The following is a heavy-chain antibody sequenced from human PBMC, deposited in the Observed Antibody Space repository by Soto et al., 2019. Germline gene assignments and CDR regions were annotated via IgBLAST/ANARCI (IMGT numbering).Heavy chain of an antibody. CDR3: ALRNMAVVPEY. CDR2: LYYGRSA. D-gene: IGHD3-22*01. CDR1: GDSISSYY. V-gene: IGHV4-59*01. J-gene: IGHJ4*02. Sequence: QVQLQESGPGLVKPSETLSLTCAVSGDSISSYYCMWIRQPRGKGLESIGYLYYGRSANYNPSLKRRVTLSVDTSTNQCSLTLSSMTAADTAVYYCALRNMAVVPEYWGQGTLVTVSS.